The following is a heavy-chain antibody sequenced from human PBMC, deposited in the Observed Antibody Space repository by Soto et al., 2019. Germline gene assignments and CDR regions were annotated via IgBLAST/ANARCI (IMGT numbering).Heavy chain of an antibody. V-gene: IGHV1-2*02. CDR3: ARRRGNYPITEFLQY. J-gene: IGHJ1*01. CDR1: GYTFIGYY. CDR2: INHNNGGT. Sequence: QVQLVQSGGEVKRPGASVKVSCVTSGYTFIGYYVHWVRQVPGQGLEWMGWINHNNGGTKYAQRLQGRLTMIRDMSSNIAYNELSILTTDDTAVYYCARRRGNYPITEFLQYWCQGTLSTVSS. D-gene: IGHD3-10*01.